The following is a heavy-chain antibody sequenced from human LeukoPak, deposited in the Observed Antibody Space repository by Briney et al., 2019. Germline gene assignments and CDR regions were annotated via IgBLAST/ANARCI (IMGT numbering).Heavy chain of an antibody. V-gene: IGHV3-23*01. J-gene: IGHJ4*02. CDR1: GFTFSSYA. CDR3: AKTDRGYSYGPLDY. D-gene: IGHD5-18*01. Sequence: GGSLGLSCAASGFTFSSYAMSWVRQAPGKGLEWVSAISGSGGSTYYADSVKGRFTISRDNSKNTLYLQMNSLRAEDTAVYYCAKTDRGYSYGPLDYWGQGTLVTVSS. CDR2: ISGSGGST.